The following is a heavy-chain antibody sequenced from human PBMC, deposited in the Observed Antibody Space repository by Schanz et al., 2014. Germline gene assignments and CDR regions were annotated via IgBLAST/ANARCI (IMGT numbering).Heavy chain of an antibody. J-gene: IGHJ3*01. Sequence: QLLESGGGLVQPGRSLRLSCAASGFTFSDYYMSWIRQAPGKGLEWVSYISNSGTTIYYADSVKGRFIISRDSSKNTLFLQMNSLRAEDTAVYFCARDGGRDGYNLAFDVWGQGTLVTVSS. CDR3: ARDGGRDGYNLAFDV. V-gene: IGHV3-11*01. CDR1: GFTFSDYY. CDR2: ISNSGTTI. D-gene: IGHD5-12*01.